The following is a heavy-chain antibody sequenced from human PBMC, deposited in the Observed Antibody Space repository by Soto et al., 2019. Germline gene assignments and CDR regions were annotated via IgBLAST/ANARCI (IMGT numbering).Heavy chain of an antibody. D-gene: IGHD6-19*01. V-gene: IGHV1-69*01. CDR3: ARPKGSYSSGYYYFDH. J-gene: IGHJ4*02. Sequence: QVQLVQSGAEVKQPGSSVKVSCKTSGGTFSTYAIYWVRQAPGQGLEWMGAIIPLFGTADYAQKFQGRVTITTDESTSPALLGLSSLRSEDTAVYYCARPKGSYSSGYYYFDHWGQGTLVTVSS. CDR2: IIPLFGTA. CDR1: GGTFSTYA.